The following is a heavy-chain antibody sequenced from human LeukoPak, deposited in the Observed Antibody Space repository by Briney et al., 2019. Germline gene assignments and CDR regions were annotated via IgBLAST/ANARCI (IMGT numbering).Heavy chain of an antibody. CDR2: ISSSGSTI. J-gene: IGHJ4*02. V-gene: IGHV3-48*03. D-gene: IGHD3-16*02. CDR3: ARIDDYVWGSYRRPVDY. Sequence: GGSLRLPCAASGFTFSSYEMNWVRQAPGKGLEWVSYISSSGSTIYYADSVKGRFTISRDNAKNSLYLQMNSLRAEDTAVYYCARIDDYVWGSYRRPVDYWGQGTLVTVSS. CDR1: GFTFSSYE.